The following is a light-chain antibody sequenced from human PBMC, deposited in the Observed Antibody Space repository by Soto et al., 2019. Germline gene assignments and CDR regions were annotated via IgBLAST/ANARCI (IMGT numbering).Light chain of an antibody. CDR3: QQYDNFPRAIN. V-gene: IGKV1-33*01. CDR2: DAS. Sequence: IQVTQSPSSLSASVGDRVTITCRASQGIRNELSWYQQKPGKAPKFLIYDASNLESGVPSRFSGSGSGTDFTFTISSLQPEDIATYYCQQYDNFPRAINFGQGTRLEIK. J-gene: IGKJ5*01. CDR1: QGIRNE.